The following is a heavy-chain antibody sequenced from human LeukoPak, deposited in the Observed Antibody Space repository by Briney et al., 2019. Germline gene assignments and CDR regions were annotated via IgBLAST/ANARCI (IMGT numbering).Heavy chain of an antibody. CDR2: IYYSGST. D-gene: IGHD6-13*01. J-gene: IGHJ5*02. CDR3: ARDGIAAHWFDP. Sequence: PSETLSLTCTVSGGSISSYYWSWIRQPPGKGLEWIGYIYYSGSTNYNPSLKSRVTISVDTSKNQFSLKLSSVTAADTAVYYCARDGIAAHWFDPWGQGTLVTVSS. V-gene: IGHV4-59*01. CDR1: GGSISSYY.